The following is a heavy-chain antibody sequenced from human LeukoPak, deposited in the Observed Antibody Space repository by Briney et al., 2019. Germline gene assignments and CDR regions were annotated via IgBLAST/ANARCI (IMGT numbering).Heavy chain of an antibody. V-gene: IGHV3-66*01. CDR3: ARDSIALDAFDI. Sequence: GGSLRLSCAASGFTVSSNYMSWVRQAPGKGLEWVSVIYSGGSTYYADSVRGRFTISRDNSKNTLYLQVNSLRAEDTAVYYCARDSIALDAFDIWGQGTMVTVSS. CDR1: GFTVSSNY. CDR2: IYSGGST. D-gene: IGHD6-6*01. J-gene: IGHJ3*02.